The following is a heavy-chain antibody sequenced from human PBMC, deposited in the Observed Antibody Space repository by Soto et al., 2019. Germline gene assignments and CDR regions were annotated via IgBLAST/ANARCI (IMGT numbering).Heavy chain of an antibody. V-gene: IGHV4-59*08. Sequence: SETLSLTCTVSGGSISSYYWSWIRQPPGKGFEWIVYIYYSGSTNYNPSLKSRVTISVDTSKNQFSLKLSSVTAADTAVYYCARRFGYCSSTSCYYYFDYWGQGTLVTVSS. CDR2: IYYSGST. D-gene: IGHD2-2*01. CDR3: ARRFGYCSSTSCYYYFDY. CDR1: GGSISSYY. J-gene: IGHJ4*02.